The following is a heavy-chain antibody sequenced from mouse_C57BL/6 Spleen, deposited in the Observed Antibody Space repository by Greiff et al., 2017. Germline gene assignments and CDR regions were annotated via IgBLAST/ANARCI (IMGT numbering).Heavy chain of an antibody. CDR1: GYTFTSYW. D-gene: IGHD1-1*01. Sequence: VQLQQPGAELVKPGASVKLSCKASGYTFTSYWMQWVKQRPGQGLEWIGEIDPSGSYTNYNQKFKGKATLTVDTSSSTAYMQLSSLTSEDSAVYYCARLYGSSSGYYYAMDYWGQGTSVTVSS. CDR3: ARLYGSSSGYYYAMDY. CDR2: IDPSGSYT. J-gene: IGHJ4*01. V-gene: IGHV1-50*01.